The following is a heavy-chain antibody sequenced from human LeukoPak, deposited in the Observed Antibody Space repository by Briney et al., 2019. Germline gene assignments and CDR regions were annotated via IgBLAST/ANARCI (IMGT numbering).Heavy chain of an antibody. D-gene: IGHD5-24*01. CDR2: INHSGST. J-gene: IGHJ4*02. V-gene: IGHV4-34*01. CDR1: GFSFTDYP. Sequence: GSLRLSCATSGFSFTDYPMNWVRQAPGKGLEWIGEINHSGSTNYNPSPKSRVTISVDTSKNQFSLKLSSVTAADTAVYYCARKNGRRWPLSGWGQGTLVTVSS. CDR3: ARKNGRRWPLSG.